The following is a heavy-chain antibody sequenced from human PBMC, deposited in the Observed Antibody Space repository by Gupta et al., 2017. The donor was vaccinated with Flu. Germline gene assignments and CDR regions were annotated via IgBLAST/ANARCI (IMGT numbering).Heavy chain of an antibody. V-gene: IGHV2-70*04. CDR3: ALIRGDFEGAYYMDV. Sequence: QTLTLXCTFXGFXLXXLXXRVSWIRQPPGKALEWLARIDWDDDKFYSTSLKTRLTISKDTTKNQVVLTMTNMDPADTATYFCALIRGDFEGAYYMDVWGKGTTVAVSS. CDR2: IDWDDDK. J-gene: IGHJ6*03. D-gene: IGHD4-17*01. CDR1: GFXLXXLXXR.